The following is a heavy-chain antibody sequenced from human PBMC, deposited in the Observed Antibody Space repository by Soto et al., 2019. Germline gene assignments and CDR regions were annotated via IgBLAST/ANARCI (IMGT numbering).Heavy chain of an antibody. Sequence: SQTFSLTCAISGDSVSSNNNGWNWIRQSPSRGLEWLGRTYYRSKWHNDYAISVRSRITINPDTSKNQFSLQLNSVTPEDTAVYYCARDRRSIAPRPLDYWSQGTLVTVSS. V-gene: IGHV6-1*01. CDR1: GDSVSSNNNG. J-gene: IGHJ4*02. CDR3: ARDRRSIAPRPLDY. CDR2: TYYRSKWHN. D-gene: IGHD6-6*01.